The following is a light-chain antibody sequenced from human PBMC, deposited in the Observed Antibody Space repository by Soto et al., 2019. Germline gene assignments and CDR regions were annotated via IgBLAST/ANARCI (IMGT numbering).Light chain of an antibody. CDR3: SSYTSSSTLV. Sequence: QSALTQPPSVSGSPGQSVTISGTGTSTDVGSYNRVSWYQQPPGTAPKLMIYEVSNRPSGVPDRFSGSKSGNTASLTISGLQAEDEADYYCSSYTSSSTLVFGTGTKLTVL. V-gene: IGLV2-18*02. J-gene: IGLJ1*01. CDR1: STDVGSYNR. CDR2: EVS.